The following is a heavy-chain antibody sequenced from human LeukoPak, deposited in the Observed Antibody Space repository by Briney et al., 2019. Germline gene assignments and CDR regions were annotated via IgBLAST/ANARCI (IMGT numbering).Heavy chain of an antibody. CDR2: MNPNSGNT. Sequence: GASVKVSCKASGYTFTSYDINWVRQATGQGLEWMGWMNPNSGNTGYAQKFQGRVTMTRNTSISTAYMELSSLRSEDTAVYYCAGTKDVIVVVIPRAFDIWGQGTMVTVSS. CDR1: GYTFTSYD. V-gene: IGHV1-8*01. D-gene: IGHD3-22*01. CDR3: AGTKDVIVVVIPRAFDI. J-gene: IGHJ3*02.